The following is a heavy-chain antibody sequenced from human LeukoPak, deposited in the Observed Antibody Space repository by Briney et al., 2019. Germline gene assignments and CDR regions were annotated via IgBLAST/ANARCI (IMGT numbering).Heavy chain of an antibody. Sequence: PGGSLRLSCAASGFTFSSYGMHWVRQAPGKGLEWVAVISYDGSNKYYADSVKGRFTISRDNSKNTLYLQMNSLRAEDTAVYYCAKALDIVATNYFDYWGQGTLVTVSS. CDR2: ISYDGSNK. V-gene: IGHV3-30*18. CDR1: GFTFSSYG. J-gene: IGHJ4*02. CDR3: AKALDIVATNYFDY. D-gene: IGHD5-12*01.